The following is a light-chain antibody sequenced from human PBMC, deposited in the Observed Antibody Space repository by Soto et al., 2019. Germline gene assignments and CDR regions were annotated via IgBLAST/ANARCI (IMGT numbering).Light chain of an antibody. CDR3: QQYPGYT. CDR1: QSVSSSY. J-gene: IGKJ2*01. Sequence: EIVLTQSPGTLSLSPGERATLSCRASQSVSSSYLAWYQQKPGQAPRLLIYGASGRATGIPDSFSGSGSGTDFPFTISRLEPEDYAVYYCQQYPGYTFGQGTKLEIK. V-gene: IGKV3-20*01. CDR2: GAS.